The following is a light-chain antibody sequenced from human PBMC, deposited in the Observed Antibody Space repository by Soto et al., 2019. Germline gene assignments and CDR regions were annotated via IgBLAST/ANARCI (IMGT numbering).Light chain of an antibody. J-gene: IGLJ1*01. CDR1: LSNIGAGYE. CDR2: GNT. Sequence: QSVLTQPPSVSGAPGQRVTISCTGSLSNIGAGYEVNWYQHLPGAAPKLLIYGNTNRPSGVPDRFSGSKSGTSASLAITGLQAEDEADYYCQSYDSSLSALYVFGTGTKLTVL. CDR3: QSYDSSLSALYV. V-gene: IGLV1-40*01.